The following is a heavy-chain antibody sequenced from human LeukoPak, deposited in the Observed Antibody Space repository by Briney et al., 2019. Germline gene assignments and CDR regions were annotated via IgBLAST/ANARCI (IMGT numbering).Heavy chain of an antibody. Sequence: SETLSLTCTVSGGSISSSSYYWGWIRQPPGKGLEWIGSIYYSGSTYYNPSLKSRVTISVDTSKNQYSLKLSSVTAADTAVYYCARHQYCSSTSCYSNWFDPWGQGTLVTVSS. V-gene: IGHV4-39*01. CDR2: IYYSGST. CDR1: GGSISSSSYY. J-gene: IGHJ5*02. D-gene: IGHD2-2*01. CDR3: ARHQYCSSTSCYSNWFDP.